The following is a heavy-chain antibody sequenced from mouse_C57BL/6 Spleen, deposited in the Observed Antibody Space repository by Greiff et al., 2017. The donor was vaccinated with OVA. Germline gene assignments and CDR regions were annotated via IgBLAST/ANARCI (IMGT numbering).Heavy chain of an antibody. V-gene: IGHV1-78*01. CDR2: IYPRDGST. CDR1: GYTFTDHT. J-gene: IGHJ2*01. CDR3: TRLGNYYFDY. D-gene: IGHD2-1*01. Sequence: VQLQQSDAALVKPGASVKISCKVSGYTFTDHTIHWMKQRPGQGLEWIGYIYPRDGSTKYNEKLKGKATLTADKSSSTAYMQLTSLTSECSAVYFCTRLGNYYFDYWGQGTTLTVSS.